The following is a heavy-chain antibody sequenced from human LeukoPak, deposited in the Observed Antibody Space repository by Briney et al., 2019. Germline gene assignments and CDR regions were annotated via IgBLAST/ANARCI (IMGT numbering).Heavy chain of an antibody. CDR3: ARDRSPKRYIVAATLKY. V-gene: IGHV1-2*02. D-gene: IGHD5-12*01. Sequence: ASVKVSCKASGYTFTGYYMHWVRQAPGQGLEWMGWINPNSGGTNYAQKFQGRVTMTRDTSISTAHMELSRLRSDDTAVYYCARDRSPKRYIVAATLKYWGQGTLVTVSS. J-gene: IGHJ4*02. CDR1: GYTFTGYY. CDR2: INPNSGGT.